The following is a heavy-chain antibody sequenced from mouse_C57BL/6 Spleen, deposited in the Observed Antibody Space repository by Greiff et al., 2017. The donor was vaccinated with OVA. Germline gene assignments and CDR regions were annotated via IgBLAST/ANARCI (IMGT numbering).Heavy chain of an antibody. CDR2: IDPSDSYT. V-gene: IGHV1-50*01. D-gene: IGHD3-2*02. Sequence: QVPLKQPGAELVKPGASVKLSCKASGYTFTSYWMQWVKQRPGQGLEWIGEIDPSDSYTNYNQKFKGKATLTVDTSSSTAYMQLSSLTSEDSAVYYCARPAQATPYYFDYWGQGTTLTVSS. CDR1: GYTFTSYW. CDR3: ARPAQATPYYFDY. J-gene: IGHJ2*01.